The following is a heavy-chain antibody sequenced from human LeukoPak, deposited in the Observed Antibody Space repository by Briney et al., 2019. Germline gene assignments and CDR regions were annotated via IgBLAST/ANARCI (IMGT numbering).Heavy chain of an antibody. CDR2: INHSGST. V-gene: IGHV4-34*01. J-gene: IGHJ3*02. Sequence: SETLSLTCTVSGGSISGYYWSWIRQPPGMGLEWIGEINHSGSTNYNPSLKSRVTISVDTSMNQFSLKLSSVTAADTAVYYCARFCSSTSCTQLGAFDIWGQGTMVTVSS. CDR3: ARFCSSTSCTQLGAFDI. D-gene: IGHD2-2*01. CDR1: GGSISGYY.